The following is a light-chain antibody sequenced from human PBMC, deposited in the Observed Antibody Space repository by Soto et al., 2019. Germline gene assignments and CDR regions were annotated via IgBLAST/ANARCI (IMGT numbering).Light chain of an antibody. CDR1: QTVSRW. Sequence: DIQMTQSPSTLSASVGDRVTITCRANQTVSRWLAWYQHQPGKAPKVLIYEASIVESGVQSRFSGSGSGTEFTLTISSLQPDDFATYYCQQYNSLVRTFGQGTKVEIK. V-gene: IGKV1-5*03. CDR2: EAS. CDR3: QQYNSLVRT. J-gene: IGKJ1*01.